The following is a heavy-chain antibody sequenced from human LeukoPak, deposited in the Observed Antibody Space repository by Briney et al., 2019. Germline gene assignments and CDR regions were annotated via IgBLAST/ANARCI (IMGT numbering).Heavy chain of an antibody. CDR1: GSTFSSYA. J-gene: IGHJ5*02. CDR2: ISGSGGST. CDR3: GSKDRIAAAAFS. V-gene: IGHV3-23*01. Sequence: GGSLRLSCAASGSTFSSYAMSWVRQAPGKGLEWVSAISGSGGSTYYADSVKGRFTISRDNSKNTLYLQMNSLRAEDTAVYYCGSKDRIAAAAFSWGQGTLVTVSS. D-gene: IGHD6-13*01.